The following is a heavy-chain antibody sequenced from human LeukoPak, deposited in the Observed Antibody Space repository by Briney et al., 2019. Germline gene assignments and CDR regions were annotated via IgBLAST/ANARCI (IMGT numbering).Heavy chain of an antibody. V-gene: IGHV1-2*02. CDR1: GYTFTGYY. CDR3: AREWRAVSMWFGELLSPFDP. J-gene: IGHJ5*02. Sequence: ASVKVSCKASGYTFTGYYMHWVRQGPGQGLEWMGWINPNSGGTNYAQKFQGRVTMTRDTSISTAYMELSRLRSDDTAVYYCAREWRAVSMWFGELLSPFDPWGQGTLVTVSS. CDR2: INPNSGGT. D-gene: IGHD3-10*01.